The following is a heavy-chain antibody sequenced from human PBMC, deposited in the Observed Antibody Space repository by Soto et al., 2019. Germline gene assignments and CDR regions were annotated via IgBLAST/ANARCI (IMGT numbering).Heavy chain of an antibody. CDR1: GFTFSTYW. V-gene: IGHV3-7*01. CDR3: ARVAVRAYTTAWTEIDY. Sequence: EVQLVESGGGLVQPGGSLRLSCAASGFTFSTYWMSWVHQAPGKGLEWVANIKQDGSEKYYVDSVTGRFTISRDNAKNSLYLQMNSLRAEDTAVYYCARVAVRAYTTAWTEIDYWGQGTLVTVSS. CDR2: IKQDGSEK. J-gene: IGHJ4*02. D-gene: IGHD6-19*01.